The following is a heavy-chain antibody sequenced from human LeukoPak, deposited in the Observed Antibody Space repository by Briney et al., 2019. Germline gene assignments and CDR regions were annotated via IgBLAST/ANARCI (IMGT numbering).Heavy chain of an antibody. CDR2: IRYDRSNT. CDR3: AKDLWEQYSGSDS. D-gene: IGHD1-26*01. CDR1: GFTFSSYG. Sequence: PGGSLRLSCAVSGFTFSSYGMHWVRQPPGRGLGWVGLIRYDRSNTYYAHSVQGRFTISRDNSKNTLYLQMNSLRAEDTAVYYCAKDLWEQYSGSDSWGQGTLVTVSS. V-gene: IGHV3-30*02. J-gene: IGHJ4*02.